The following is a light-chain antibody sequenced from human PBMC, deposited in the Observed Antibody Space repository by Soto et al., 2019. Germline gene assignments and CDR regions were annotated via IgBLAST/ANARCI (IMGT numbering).Light chain of an antibody. J-gene: IGKJ1*01. CDR2: AAS. CDR3: LQSYNTPRA. Sequence: EIQITPSPSSLSASVGGTVHITCRASQRISNYLDWYQQKPGKAPKLLIYAASSMESGIPARFSGSGSGTDFTLTISSLQPEDFATYYCLQSYNTPRAFGQGTKVDIK. CDR1: QRISNY. V-gene: IGKV1-39*01.